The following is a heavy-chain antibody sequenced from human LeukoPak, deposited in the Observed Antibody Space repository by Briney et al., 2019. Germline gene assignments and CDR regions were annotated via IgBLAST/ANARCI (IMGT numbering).Heavy chain of an antibody. D-gene: IGHD6-13*01. CDR2: IYYSGST. J-gene: IGHJ5*02. CDR3: ARGLRQQLVTGWFDP. Sequence: SETLSLTCTVSGDSINSYYWTWIRQPPGKGPEWIGYIYYSGSTNYNPSLKSRVTISVDTSKNQFSLRLPSVTAADTAVYYCARGLRQQLVTGWFDPLGQGTLVNVS. CDR1: GDSINSYY. V-gene: IGHV4-59*01.